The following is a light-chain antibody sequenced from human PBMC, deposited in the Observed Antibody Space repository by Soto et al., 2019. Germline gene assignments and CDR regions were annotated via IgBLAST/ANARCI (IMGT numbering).Light chain of an antibody. J-gene: IGKJ4*01. CDR2: DAS. Sequence: DIQLTQSPSTLSASVGDRVTITCRASQSISNWVVWYQQKPGKAPKFLIYDASTLESGVPSRFSGSGYGTEFTLTLSSHQPEDFATYYCQQYNRYAIHFGGGTKVEMK. V-gene: IGKV1-5*03. CDR1: QSISNW. CDR3: QQYNRYAIH.